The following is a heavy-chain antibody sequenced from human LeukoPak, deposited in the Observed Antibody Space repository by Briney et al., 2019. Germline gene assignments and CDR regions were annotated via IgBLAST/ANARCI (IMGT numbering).Heavy chain of an antibody. CDR3: AKVGRLTDFDY. J-gene: IGHJ4*02. Sequence: SGGSLRLSCAASEFTFSSFPMHWVRQAPGKGLEWVAVISYDGSNKYYADSVKGRFTISRDISKNTLYLQMNSLRAEDTAVYYCAKVGRLTDFDYWGQGTLVTVSS. D-gene: IGHD7-27*01. V-gene: IGHV3-30-3*01. CDR1: EFTFSSFP. CDR2: ISYDGSNK.